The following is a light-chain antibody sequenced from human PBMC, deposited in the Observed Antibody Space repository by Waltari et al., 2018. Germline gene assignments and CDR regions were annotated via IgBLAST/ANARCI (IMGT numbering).Light chain of an antibody. CDR1: QSVRSL. CDR3: QQSYVTPST. V-gene: IGKV1-39*01. CDR2: TTS. Sequence: DIQMTQSPSSLSASVGDRVTITCRASQSVRSLLNWYQQKPGKAPKPLIYTTSTLQSGVPSRFTGSGSGTDFTLTINSLQPEDFATYYCQQSYVTPSTFGGGTKVDIK. J-gene: IGKJ4*01.